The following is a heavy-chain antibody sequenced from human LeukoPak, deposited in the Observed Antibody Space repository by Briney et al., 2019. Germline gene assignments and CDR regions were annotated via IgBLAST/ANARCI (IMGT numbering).Heavy chain of an antibody. Sequence: ASVKVSCKASGYTFTSYAMNWVRQAPGQGLEWMGWINTNTGNSTYAQGFTGRFVFSLDTSVSTAYLQINNLKAEDTAVYYCATEAYSGHIYFFDYWGQGPLVTVSS. CDR2: INTNTGNS. CDR3: ATEAYSGHIYFFDY. D-gene: IGHD5-12*01. CDR1: GYTFTSYA. V-gene: IGHV7-4-1*02. J-gene: IGHJ4*02.